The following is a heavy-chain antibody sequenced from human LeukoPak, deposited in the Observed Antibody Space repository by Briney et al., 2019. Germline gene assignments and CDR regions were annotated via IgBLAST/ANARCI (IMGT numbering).Heavy chain of an antibody. CDR1: GFTFSSYG. CDR2: ISYDGSNK. CDR3: AKAGYSSSWYYFDY. D-gene: IGHD6-13*01. J-gene: IGHJ4*02. Sequence: GRSLRLSCAASGFTFSSYGMHWVRQAPGKGLEWVAVISYDGSNKYYADSVKGRFTISRDNSKNTLYLQMNSLRAEDTAVYYCAKAGYSSSWYYFDYWGQGTLVTASS. V-gene: IGHV3-30*18.